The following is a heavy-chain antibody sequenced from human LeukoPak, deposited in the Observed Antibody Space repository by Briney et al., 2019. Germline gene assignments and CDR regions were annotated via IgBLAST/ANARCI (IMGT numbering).Heavy chain of an antibody. CDR1: GFDISYNY. CDR2: IHTGGTT. Sequence: GGSLRLSCVASGFDISYNYVGWVRQAPGKGLEWVSVIHTGGTTHYADSVKGRFTISRDNAKNSLYLQMNSLRAEDTAVYYCARDLDMGSSWSRGADAFDIWGQGTMVTVSS. CDR3: ARDLDMGSSWSRGADAFDI. J-gene: IGHJ3*02. V-gene: IGHV3-66*01. D-gene: IGHD6-13*01.